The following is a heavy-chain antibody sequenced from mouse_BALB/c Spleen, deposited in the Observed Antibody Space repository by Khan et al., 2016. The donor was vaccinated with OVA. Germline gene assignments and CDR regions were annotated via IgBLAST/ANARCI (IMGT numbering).Heavy chain of an antibody. V-gene: IGHV1-26*01. CDR3: ARGYDFFAY. Sequence: VQLQQSGPDLVKPGASVKFSCKASGYSFTLYYMTWVKQSHGKSLEWIGRVNPNTGGSDYNQEFKGKAILTVDKSSNTAYMELHSLTSEDSAVYYCARGYDFFAYWGQGTLVTVSA. CDR1: GYSFTLYY. CDR2: VNPNTGGS. D-gene: IGHD2-14*01. J-gene: IGHJ3*01.